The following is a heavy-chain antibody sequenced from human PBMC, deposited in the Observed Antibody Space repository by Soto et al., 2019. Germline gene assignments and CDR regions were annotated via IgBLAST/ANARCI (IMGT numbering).Heavy chain of an antibody. V-gene: IGHV4-34*01. CDR1: GGSFSGYY. CDR2: INHSGST. Sequence: PSETLSLTCAVYGGSFSGYYWSWIRQPPGKGLEWIGEINHSGSTNYNPSLKSRVTISVDTSKNQFSLKLSSVTAADTAVYYCARGGRIAVAGNFPPRWYYFDYWGQGTLVTVSS. CDR3: ARGGRIAVAGNFPPRWYYFDY. D-gene: IGHD6-19*01. J-gene: IGHJ4*02.